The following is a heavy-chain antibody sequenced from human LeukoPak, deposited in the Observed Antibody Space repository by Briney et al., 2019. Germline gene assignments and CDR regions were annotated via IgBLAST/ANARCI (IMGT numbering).Heavy chain of an antibody. CDR1: GFTFSTYS. V-gene: IGHV3-23*01. D-gene: IGHD1-26*01. Sequence: GGSLRLSCAASGFTFSTYSMSWVRQAPGKGLEWVSAISGSGANTYYADSVKGRFTISRDNSKNTLYLQMNNLRAEDTAVYYCAKCRVGAANFDYWGQGTLVTVSS. J-gene: IGHJ4*02. CDR2: ISGSGANT. CDR3: AKCRVGAANFDY.